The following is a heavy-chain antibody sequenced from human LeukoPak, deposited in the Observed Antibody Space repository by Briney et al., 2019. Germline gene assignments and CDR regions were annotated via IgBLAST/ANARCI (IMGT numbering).Heavy chain of an antibody. CDR1: GGSFSGYY. CDR3: ARIAVAIANWFDP. V-gene: IGHV4-34*01. CDR2: IYYSGST. D-gene: IGHD6-19*01. Sequence: PSETLSLTCAVYGGSFSGYYWSWIRQPPGKGLEWIGSIYYSGSTYYNPSLKSRVTISVDTSKNQFSLKLSSVAAADTAVYYCARIAVAIANWFDPWGQGTLVTVSS. J-gene: IGHJ5*02.